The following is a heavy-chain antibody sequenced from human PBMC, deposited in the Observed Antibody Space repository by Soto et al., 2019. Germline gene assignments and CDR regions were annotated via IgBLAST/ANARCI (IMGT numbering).Heavy chain of an antibody. CDR3: ARIKGGAAGNFDY. CDR2: IYYSGST. J-gene: IGHJ4*02. Sequence: WTWIRQHPVKGLEWVGYIYYSGSTCSNPSLKSRVTISVATSKNQFSLRLSSVTAADTAVYYCARIKGGAAGNFDYWGRGALVTVSS. D-gene: IGHD6-13*01. V-gene: IGHV4-31*02.